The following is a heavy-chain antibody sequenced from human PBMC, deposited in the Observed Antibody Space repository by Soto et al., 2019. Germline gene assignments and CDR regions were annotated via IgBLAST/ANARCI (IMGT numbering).Heavy chain of an antibody. CDR2: IYYSGST. J-gene: IGHJ4*02. V-gene: IGHV4-59*01. D-gene: IGHD2-21*01. CDR1: GGSISSYY. Sequence: SETLSLTCTVSGGSISSYYWSWIRQPPGKGLEWIGYIYYSGSTNYNPSLKSRVTISVDTSKNQFSLKLSSVTAADTAVYYCTKDGDSADYGYWGQGTLVTVSS. CDR3: TKDGDSADYGY.